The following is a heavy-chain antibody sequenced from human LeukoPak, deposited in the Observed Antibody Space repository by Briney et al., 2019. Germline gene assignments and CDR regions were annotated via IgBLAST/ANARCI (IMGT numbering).Heavy chain of an antibody. J-gene: IGHJ3*02. V-gene: IGHV4-61*02. CDR2: VYSRGSP. Sequence: SETLSLTCTVSGDSINNGSYYWTWIRQPAGKSLEWIGRVYSRGSPNYNSSLKSRVSISIDKSRNQFSLKLNSVTAADTAVYYCAKSNGYGLVDIWGQGTMVTVSS. CDR1: GDSINNGSYY. CDR3: AKSNGYGLVDI. D-gene: IGHD3-10*01.